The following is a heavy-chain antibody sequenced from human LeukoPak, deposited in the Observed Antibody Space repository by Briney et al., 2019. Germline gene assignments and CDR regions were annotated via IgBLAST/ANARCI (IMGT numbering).Heavy chain of an antibody. V-gene: IGHV3-30*02. Sequence: GGSLRLSCAASGFTFSSYGMHWVRQAPGKGLEGVAFIRYDGSNKYYADSVKGRFTISRDNSKNTLYLQMNSLRAEDTAVYYYAKGITVTYSYYFDYWGQGTLVTVSS. CDR3: AKGITVTYSYYFDY. D-gene: IGHD4-17*01. CDR2: IRYDGSNK. J-gene: IGHJ4*02. CDR1: GFTFSSYG.